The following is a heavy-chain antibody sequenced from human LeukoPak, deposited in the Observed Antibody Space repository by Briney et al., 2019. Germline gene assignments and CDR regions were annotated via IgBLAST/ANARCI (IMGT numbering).Heavy chain of an antibody. CDR2: IYYSGST. CDR3: ARGRGWPVVKNLVFDY. J-gene: IGHJ4*02. CDR1: GGSISSSSYY. D-gene: IGHD2-15*01. Sequence: SETLSLTCTVSGGSISSSSYYWGWIRQPPGKGLEWIGSIYYSGSTYYNPSLKSRVTISVDTSKNQFSLKLSSVTAADTAVYYCARGRGWPVVKNLVFDYWGQGTLVTVSS. V-gene: IGHV4-39*07.